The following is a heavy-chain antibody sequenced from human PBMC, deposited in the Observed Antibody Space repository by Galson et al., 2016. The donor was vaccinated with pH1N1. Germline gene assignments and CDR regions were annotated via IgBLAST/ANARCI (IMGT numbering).Heavy chain of an antibody. CDR1: GFSFSSYW. CDR2: IKQDGSDK. D-gene: IGHD3-9*01. J-gene: IGHJ4*02. Sequence: SLRLSCAASGFSFSSYWMSWVRQAPGKGLEWVANIKQDGSDKYYVDSVNGRFTISRDNTKNSLYLQMSSLRAEDTAVYYCARLNFDWLTFDYWGQGTLVTVSS. CDR3: ARLNFDWLTFDY. V-gene: IGHV3-7*01.